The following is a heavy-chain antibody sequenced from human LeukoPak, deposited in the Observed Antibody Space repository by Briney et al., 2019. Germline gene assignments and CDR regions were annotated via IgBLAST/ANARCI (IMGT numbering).Heavy chain of an antibody. J-gene: IGHJ6*02. CDR2: ISAYNGNT. CDR3: ARDTYYYDSSGYASEYGMDV. CDR1: GYTFTSYG. V-gene: IGHV1-18*01. D-gene: IGHD3-22*01. Sequence: ASVKVSCKASGYTFTSYGISRVRQAPGQGLEWMGWISAYNGNTNYAQKLQGRVTMTTDTSTSTAYMELRSLRSDDTAVYYCARDTYYYDSSGYASEYGMDVWGQGTTVTVSS.